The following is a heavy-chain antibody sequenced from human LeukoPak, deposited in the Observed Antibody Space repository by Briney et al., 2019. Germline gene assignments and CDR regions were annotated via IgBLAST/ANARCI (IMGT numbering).Heavy chain of an antibody. J-gene: IGHJ2*01. V-gene: IGHV3-30-3*01. CDR1: GFTFSSYD. D-gene: IGHD1-7*01. Sequence: GGSLRLSCAASGFTFSSYDMHWVRQAPGKGLEWVAVISYDGSNKYYADSVKGRIIISRDNSENTLYLQMNCLGAEDTAVYYCAIVSLPYWDSHWYFDRWVRGTQVTVSS. CDR2: ISYDGSNK. CDR3: AIVSLPYWDSHWYFDR.